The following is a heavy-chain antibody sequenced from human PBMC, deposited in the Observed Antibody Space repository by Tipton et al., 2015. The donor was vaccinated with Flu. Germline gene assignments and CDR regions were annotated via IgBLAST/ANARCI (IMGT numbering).Heavy chain of an antibody. D-gene: IGHD2-2*01. CDR1: GDSISSRYY. V-gene: IGHV4-38-2*02. Sequence: TLSLTCAVSGDSISSRYYWAWIRQPPGKGLEWIGNSNRSGNTYYNPSLKSRVTISVDTSKNQFSLKLTSVTAADTAVYYCARDPSLGMPGYFDYWGQGTLVTVSS. J-gene: IGHJ4*02. CDR3: ARDPSLGMPGYFDY. CDR2: SNRSGNT.